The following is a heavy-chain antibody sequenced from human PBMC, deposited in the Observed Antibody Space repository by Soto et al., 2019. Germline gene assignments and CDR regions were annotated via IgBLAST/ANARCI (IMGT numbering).Heavy chain of an antibody. J-gene: IGHJ3*02. CDR3: ARQYYSDNSGHPYVFEI. D-gene: IGHD3-22*01. Sequence: EVQLVQSGAEMKKPGESLQISCKTSGYSFINYWIGWVRQMPGKGLEWMGIIYPGASETIYGTSFQGQVTISADKSTSTAYLHWSSLKTSDTAMYYCARQYYSDNSGHPYVFEIWGQGTMVTVSS. V-gene: IGHV5-51*01. CDR1: GYSFINYW. CDR2: IYPGASET.